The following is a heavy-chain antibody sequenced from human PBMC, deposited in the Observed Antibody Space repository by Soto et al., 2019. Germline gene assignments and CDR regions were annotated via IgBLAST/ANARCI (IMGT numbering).Heavy chain of an antibody. V-gene: IGHV3-33*01. J-gene: IGHJ1*01. CDR2: ISYDDSYR. CDR1: GFTFDNYG. D-gene: IGHD2-15*01. Sequence: GGSLRLSCAASGFTFDNYGMLWVRQAPGKGLEWVALISYDDSYRYYTNSVRGRFTISRDNSKNMVFLHMNSLQGDDTAVYYCAREENCSDGICYSEYFQRWGQGTLVTVSS. CDR3: AREENCSDGICYSEYFQR.